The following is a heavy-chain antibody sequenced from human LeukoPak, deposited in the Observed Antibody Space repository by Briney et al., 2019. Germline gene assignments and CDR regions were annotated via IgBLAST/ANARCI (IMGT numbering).Heavy chain of an antibody. V-gene: IGHV4-59*01. D-gene: IGHD3-10*01. J-gene: IGHJ4*02. Sequence: SETLSLTCTVSGDSMRGYYWSWIRQPPGKGLEWIGDIHYTGTTDYIPSLKSRVTISVDTSKNQFSLKLSSLTAADTAGYYCARGYGWASYNNFNYWGQGILVTVSS. CDR2: IHYTGTT. CDR1: GDSMRGYY. CDR3: ARGYGWASYNNFNY.